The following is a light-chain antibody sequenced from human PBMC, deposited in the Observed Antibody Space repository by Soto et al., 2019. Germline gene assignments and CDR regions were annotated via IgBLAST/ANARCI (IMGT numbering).Light chain of an antibody. CDR2: EGT. CDR1: SSDFGGYNV. Sequence: QSVLTQPASVSGSPGQSITISCSGTSSDFGGYNVVSWYQQHPGKAPKLIIYEGTKRPSGASNRFSGSKSGNAASLTISGLQTEDEADYYCCSYADTSTFWVVFGGGTKVTVL. CDR3: CSYADTSTFWVV. V-gene: IGLV2-23*03. J-gene: IGLJ3*02.